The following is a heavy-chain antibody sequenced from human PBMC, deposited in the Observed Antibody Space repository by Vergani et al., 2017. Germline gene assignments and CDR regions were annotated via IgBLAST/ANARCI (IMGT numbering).Heavy chain of an antibody. V-gene: IGHV5-51*01. D-gene: IGHD1-1*01. Sequence: EVELVQSGPEMRKPGESLKISCKGSEYSFGNYWIGGVRQMPGKGLEWMGIIYPADSDTRYSPSFQGQVTISADKSISTAFLQWDSLKASDTALYYCARHTTYTDSWGQETLVTVSS. J-gene: IGHJ4*02. CDR2: IYPADSDT. CDR3: ARHTTYTDS. CDR1: EYSFGNYW.